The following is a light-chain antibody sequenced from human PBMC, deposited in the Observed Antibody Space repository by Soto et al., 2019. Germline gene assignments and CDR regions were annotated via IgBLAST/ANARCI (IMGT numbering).Light chain of an antibody. CDR1: QSVSNY. CDR3: QQYGNSPWT. CDR2: GAS. Sequence: EIVLTQSPATLSLSPGERATLSCRASQSVSNYLAWYRQKPGQAPRLLIYGASNRATGIPDRFSGSGSGTDFTLTISRLGPEDFAVYYCQQYGNSPWTFGQGTKVDIK. V-gene: IGKV3-20*01. J-gene: IGKJ1*01.